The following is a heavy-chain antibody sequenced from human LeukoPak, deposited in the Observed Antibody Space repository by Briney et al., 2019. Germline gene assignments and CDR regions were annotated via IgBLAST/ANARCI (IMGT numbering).Heavy chain of an antibody. V-gene: IGHV1-2*02. CDR2: INPNSGGT. J-gene: IGHJ4*02. Sequence: ASVKVSCKASGYTFTSYYMHWVRQAPGQGVEWMGWINPNSGGTNYAQKFQGRVTMTRDTSISTAYMALSRLRSDDTAVYYCARERSIAAGEYYFDYWGQGTLVTVSS. CDR1: GYTFTSYY. CDR3: ARERSIAAGEYYFDY. D-gene: IGHD6-25*01.